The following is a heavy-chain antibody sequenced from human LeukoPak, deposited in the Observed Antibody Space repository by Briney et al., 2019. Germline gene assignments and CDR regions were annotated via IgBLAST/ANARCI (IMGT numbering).Heavy chain of an antibody. J-gene: IGHJ4*02. CDR3: AREYYDSSGYYYFDY. V-gene: IGHV3-11*04. D-gene: IGHD3-22*01. CDR2: ISSSGSTI. CDR1: GFTFSDYY. Sequence: GGSLTLSCAASGFTFSDYYMSWIRQAPGKGLEWVSYISSSGSTIYYADSVKGRFTISRDNAKNSLYLQMNSLRAEDTAVYYCAREYYDSSGYYYFDYWGQGTLVTVSS.